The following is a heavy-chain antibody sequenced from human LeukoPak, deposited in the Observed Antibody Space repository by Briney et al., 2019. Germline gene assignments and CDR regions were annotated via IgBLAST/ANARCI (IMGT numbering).Heavy chain of an antibody. CDR2: IWYSGSST. V-gene: IGHV3-23*05. Sequence: AGGSLRLSCAASGFTFSSYAMHWVRQAPGKGLEWVSAIWYSGSSTYYADSVKGRFTISRDNSKNTLYLQMNSLRAEDTAVYYXXXXXXXXXXXYNGRRRTFDYWGQGTLVTVSS. D-gene: IGHD2-8*01. CDR3: XXXXXXXXXXYNGRRRTFDY. J-gene: IGHJ4*02. CDR1: GFTFSSYA.